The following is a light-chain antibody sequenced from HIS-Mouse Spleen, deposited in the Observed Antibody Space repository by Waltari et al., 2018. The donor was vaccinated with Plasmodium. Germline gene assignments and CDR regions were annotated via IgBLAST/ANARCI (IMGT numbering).Light chain of an antibody. J-gene: IGKJ4*01. CDR2: DAS. CDR3: QQRSNWPLT. CDR1: QSVSSY. V-gene: IGKV3-11*01. Sequence: ELVLTHSPAPLSFPPGDRSTLSCRASQSVSSYLAWYQQKPGQAPRLLIYDASNRATGIPARFSGSGSGTDVTLTISSLEPEDFAVYYCQQRSNWPLTFGGGTKVEIK.